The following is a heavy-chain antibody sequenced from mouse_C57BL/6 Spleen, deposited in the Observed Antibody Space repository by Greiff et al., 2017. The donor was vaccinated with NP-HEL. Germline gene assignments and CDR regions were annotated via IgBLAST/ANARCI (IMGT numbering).Heavy chain of an antibody. D-gene: IGHD1-1*01. CDR1: GYTFTSYW. J-gene: IGHJ2*01. Sequence: VQLQQPGAELVRPGSSVKLSCKASGYTFTSYWMDWVKQRPGQGLEWIGNIYPSDSETHYNQKFKDKATLTVDKSSSTAYMQLSSLTSEDSAVYYCARATVVARVFDYWGQGTTLTVSS. CDR2: IYPSDSET. CDR3: ARATVVARVFDY. V-gene: IGHV1-61*01.